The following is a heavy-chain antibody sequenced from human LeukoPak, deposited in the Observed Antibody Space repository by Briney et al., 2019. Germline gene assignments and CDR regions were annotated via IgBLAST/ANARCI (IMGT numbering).Heavy chain of an antibody. V-gene: IGHV3-33*08. CDR3: VRGVGVSRFNYLDP. CDR2: IWYDASNK. Sequence: GGSLRLSCAASGFTFSSYSMNWVRQAPGKGLEWVAVIWYDASNKYYADSVKGRFTISRDNSKNTLYLHMNSLRDDDTAVYYCVRGVGVSRFNYLDPWGQGTLVIVSS. D-gene: IGHD1-7*01. J-gene: IGHJ5*02. CDR1: GFTFSSYS.